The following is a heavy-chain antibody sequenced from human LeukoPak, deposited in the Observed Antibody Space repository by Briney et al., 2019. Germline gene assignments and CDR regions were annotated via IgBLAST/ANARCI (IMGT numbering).Heavy chain of an antibody. J-gene: IGHJ3*02. CDR1: GFTFSSYE. Sequence: PGGSLRLSCAASGFTFSSYEMSWVRQAPGKGLEWAAVIWFDGSRRYYADSVKGRFTISRDDSKSTLYLEMNSLRAEDTAVYYCARFYGDYQAFDIWGQGTTVTVSS. CDR2: IWFDGSRR. CDR3: ARFYGDYQAFDI. V-gene: IGHV3-33*08. D-gene: IGHD4-17*01.